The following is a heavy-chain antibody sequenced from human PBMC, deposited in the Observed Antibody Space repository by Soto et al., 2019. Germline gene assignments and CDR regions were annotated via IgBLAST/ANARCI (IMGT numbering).Heavy chain of an antibody. CDR3: AGTTSHQWYYMDV. J-gene: IGHJ6*03. CDR1: EDSVSSNSAA. CDR2: TYYRSRWYN. D-gene: IGHD6-19*01. Sequence: PSQTLSLTCAISEDSVSSNSAAWNWIRLSPSRGLEWLATTYYRSRWYNDYAVSVRSRITVNPDTSKNQFSLQLTSVTPEDSAVYYCAGTTSHQWYYMDVWGKGTTVTVS. V-gene: IGHV6-1*01.